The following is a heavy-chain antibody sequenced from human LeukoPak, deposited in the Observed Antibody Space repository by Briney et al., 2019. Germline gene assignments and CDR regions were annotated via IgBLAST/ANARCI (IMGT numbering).Heavy chain of an antibody. CDR1: GYSFTSGHY. CDR2: IYHTGSA. CDR3: ARYCTRTTCILRGFDY. V-gene: IGHV4-38-2*01. J-gene: IGHJ4*02. Sequence: SETLSLTCSVSGYSFTSGHYWGWIRQPPGKGLEWIANIYHTGSAHYNPSLKSRVTISVDTSKNQFSLKLSSVTAADTAVYYCARYCTRTTCILRGFDYWGQGTLVTVSS. D-gene: IGHD2-2*01.